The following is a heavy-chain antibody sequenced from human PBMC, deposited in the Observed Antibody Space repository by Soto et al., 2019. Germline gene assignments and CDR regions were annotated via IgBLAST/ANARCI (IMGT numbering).Heavy chain of an antibody. CDR2: INPNGGST. CDR3: ARYTAMVPFDY. Sequence: GASVKVSCKAPADTFTSYYIHWVRQAPGHGLEWTGIINPNGGSTRFAQTFQGRITMTTDTSTSTVYMELRSLRSDDTAVYYCARYTAMVPFDYWGQGTLVTVSS. V-gene: IGHV1-46*01. CDR1: ADTFTSYY. J-gene: IGHJ4*02. D-gene: IGHD5-18*01.